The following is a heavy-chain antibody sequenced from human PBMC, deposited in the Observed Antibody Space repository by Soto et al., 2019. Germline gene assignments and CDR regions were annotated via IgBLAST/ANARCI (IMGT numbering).Heavy chain of an antibody. CDR2: IDPSDSYT. V-gene: IGHV5-10-1*01. CDR3: SRALWFGEGVVYY. Sequence: EVQLVQSGAEVKKAGESLRISCKGSGYSFASYWISWVRQMPGKGLEWMGRIDPSDSYTNYSPSFQCHVTISADKSISTAYLQCSSLKASDTAMYYCSRALWFGEGVVYYWGQGSLVNLSS. CDR1: GYSFASYW. D-gene: IGHD3-10*01. J-gene: IGHJ4*02.